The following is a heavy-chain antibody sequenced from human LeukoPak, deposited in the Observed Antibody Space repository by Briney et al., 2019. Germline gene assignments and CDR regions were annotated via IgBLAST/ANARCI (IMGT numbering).Heavy chain of an antibody. J-gene: IGHJ4*02. D-gene: IGHD3-9*01. Sequence: SETPSLTSSLYGGSISSSFHYWGWLRQPPGSGMEWIGSIYYNGSTYYNPSLKSRVTISVDTSKNQLSLKLSSVTAAETAVYYCARGGRLGSCDYWGQGALVTVS. CDR3: ARGGRLGSCDY. CDR2: IYYNGST. CDR1: GGSISSSFHY. V-gene: IGHV4-39*07.